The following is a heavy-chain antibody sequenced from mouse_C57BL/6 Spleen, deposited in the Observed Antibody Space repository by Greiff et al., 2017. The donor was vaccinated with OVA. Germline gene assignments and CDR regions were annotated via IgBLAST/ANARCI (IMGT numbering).Heavy chain of an antibody. CDR3: ARDYYGSSRDY. Sequence: VKLQQPGAELVRPGSSVKLSCKASGYTFTSYWMHWVKQRPIQGLEWIGNIDPSDSETHYNQKFKDKATLTVDKSSSTAYMQLSSLTSEGSAVYYCARDYYGSSRDYWGQGTTLTVSS. V-gene: IGHV1-52*01. J-gene: IGHJ2*01. CDR1: GYTFTSYW. D-gene: IGHD1-1*01. CDR2: IDPSDSET.